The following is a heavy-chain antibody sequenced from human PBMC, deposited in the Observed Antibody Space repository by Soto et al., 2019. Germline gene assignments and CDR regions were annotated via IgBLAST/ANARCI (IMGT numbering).Heavy chain of an antibody. J-gene: IGHJ4*02. CDR1: GYTFTSYD. Sequence: ASVKVSCKASGYTFTSYDINWVRQATGQGLEWMGWIVVDNGNTDYAQKFQDRVTITRDMSISTAYMELSSLRFEDTAAYYCAADDLTLVLWGQGTLVTVSS. V-gene: IGHV1-8*01. D-gene: IGHD3-3*01. CDR3: AADDLTLVL. CDR2: IVVDNGNT.